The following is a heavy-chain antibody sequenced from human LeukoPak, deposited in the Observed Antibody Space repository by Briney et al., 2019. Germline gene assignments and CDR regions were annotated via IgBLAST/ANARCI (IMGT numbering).Heavy chain of an antibody. D-gene: IGHD5-12*01. CDR3: ARVDSGYDFFSY. CDR1: GFTFSSYA. CDR2: ISYDGSNK. J-gene: IGHJ4*02. Sequence: GGPLRLSCAASGFTFSSYAMHWVRQAPGKGLEWVAVISYDGSNKYYADSVKGRFTISRDNSKNTLYLQMNSLRAEDTAVYYCARVDSGYDFFSYWGQGTLVTVSS. V-gene: IGHV3-30-3*01.